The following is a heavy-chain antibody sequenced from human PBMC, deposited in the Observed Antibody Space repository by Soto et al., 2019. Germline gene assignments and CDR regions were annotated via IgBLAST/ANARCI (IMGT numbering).Heavy chain of an antibody. D-gene: IGHD6-13*01. Sequence: PGESLKISCKGSGYSFTSYWISWVRQMPGKGLEWMGRIDPSDSYTNYSPSFQGHVTISADKSISTAYLQWSSLKASDTAMYYCATPPPAYSSGWYVLIFVDYWGQGTLVTVSS. CDR2: IDPSDSYT. V-gene: IGHV5-10-1*01. CDR3: ATPPPAYSSGWYVLIFVDY. CDR1: GYSFTSYW. J-gene: IGHJ4*02.